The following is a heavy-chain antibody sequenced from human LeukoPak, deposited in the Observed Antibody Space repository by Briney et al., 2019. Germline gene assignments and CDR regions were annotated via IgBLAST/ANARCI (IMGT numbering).Heavy chain of an antibody. J-gene: IGHJ4*02. V-gene: IGHV4-59*08. CDR2: IYYSGST. D-gene: IGHD7-27*01. CDR3: ARHVKINGGNTYFDY. CDR1: GGSISSYY. Sequence: SETLSLTCIVSGGSISSYYWSWIRQPPGKGLEWIGYIYYSGSTNYNPSLKSRVTISVDTSKNQFSLKLSSVTAADTAVYYCARHVKINGGNTYFDYWGQGTLVTVSS.